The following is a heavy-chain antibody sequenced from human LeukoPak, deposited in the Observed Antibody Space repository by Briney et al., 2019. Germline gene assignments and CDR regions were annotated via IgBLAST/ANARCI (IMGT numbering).Heavy chain of an antibody. V-gene: IGHV3-21*01. D-gene: IGHD5-18*01. CDR1: GFTFSGYS. CDR3: ARDRLGYSYGYDY. J-gene: IGHJ4*02. CDR2: ISSSSTYI. Sequence: KTGGSLRLSCAASGFTFSGYSMNWVRQAPGKGLEWVSSISSSSTYIYYADSVKGRFTISRDNAKNSLYLQMNSLRADDTAVYYCARDRLGYSYGYDYWGQGTLVTVSS.